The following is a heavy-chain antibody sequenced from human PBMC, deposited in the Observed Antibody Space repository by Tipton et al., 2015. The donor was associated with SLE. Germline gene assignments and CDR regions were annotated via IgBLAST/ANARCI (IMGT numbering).Heavy chain of an antibody. J-gene: IGHJ4*02. CDR3: ARDVGDSSGYYYGFDY. V-gene: IGHV3-53*01. CDR2: IYSGGST. D-gene: IGHD3-22*01. Sequence: SLRLSCAASGFTVSSNYMSWVRQAPGKGLEWVSVIYSGGSTYYADSVKGRFTISRDNAKNSLYLQMNSLRAEDTAVYYCARDVGDSSGYYYGFDYWGQGTLVTVSS. CDR1: GFTVSSNY.